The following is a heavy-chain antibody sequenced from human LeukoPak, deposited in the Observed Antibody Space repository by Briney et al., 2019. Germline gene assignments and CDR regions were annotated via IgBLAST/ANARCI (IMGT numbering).Heavy chain of an antibody. CDR3: ARARCSSTSCYREAFDI. J-gene: IGHJ3*02. V-gene: IGHV4-59*01. CDR1: GGSISSYY. CDR2: IYYSGST. Sequence: SETLSLTCTVSGGSISSYYWSWIRQPPGKGLEWIGYIYYSGSTNYNPSLKSRVTISVDTSKNQFSLKLSSVTAADTAVYYCARARCSSTSCYREAFDIWGQGTMVTVSS. D-gene: IGHD2-2*02.